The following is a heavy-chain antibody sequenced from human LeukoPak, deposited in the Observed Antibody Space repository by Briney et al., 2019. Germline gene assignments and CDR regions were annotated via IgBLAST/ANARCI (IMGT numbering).Heavy chain of an antibody. CDR1: GFTFSSYG. CDR2: IWYDGSNK. D-gene: IGHD7-27*01. J-gene: IGHJ4*02. Sequence: PGGSLRLXCAASGFTFSSYGMHWVPKAPGKGLEWVAVIWYDGSNKYYADSVKGRFTISRDNSKNTLYLQMNSLRAEDTAVYYCAKGELGNYDYWGQGTLVTVSS. CDR3: AKGELGNYDY. V-gene: IGHV3-33*06.